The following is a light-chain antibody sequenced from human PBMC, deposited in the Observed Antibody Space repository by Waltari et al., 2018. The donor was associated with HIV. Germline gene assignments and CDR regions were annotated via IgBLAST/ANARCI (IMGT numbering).Light chain of an antibody. V-gene: IGLV3-19*01. CDR3: HSRDSNSDHYV. CDR2: GAN. CDR1: SLRSFF. J-gene: IGLJ1*01. Sequence: SSELTQDPVVSVALGQTIKITCQGDSLRSFFANWYQVRPGQAPVLVVYGANRRPAGSPDRFSAANSRNTSSLSISDSQAVDEADYYCHSRDSNSDHYVFGGGTRVIV.